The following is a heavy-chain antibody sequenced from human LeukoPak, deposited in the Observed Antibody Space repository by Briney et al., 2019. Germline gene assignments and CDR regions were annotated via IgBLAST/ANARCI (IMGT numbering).Heavy chain of an antibody. Sequence: GASVKVSCKASGGTFISYAISWVRQAPGQGLEWMGGIIPIFGTANYAQKFQGRVTITTDESTSTAYMELSSLRSEDTAVYYCAREGLGERTKDDAFDIWGQGTMVTVSS. V-gene: IGHV1-69*05. D-gene: IGHD3-16*01. CDR3: AREGLGERTKDDAFDI. CDR1: GGTFISYA. CDR2: IIPIFGTA. J-gene: IGHJ3*02.